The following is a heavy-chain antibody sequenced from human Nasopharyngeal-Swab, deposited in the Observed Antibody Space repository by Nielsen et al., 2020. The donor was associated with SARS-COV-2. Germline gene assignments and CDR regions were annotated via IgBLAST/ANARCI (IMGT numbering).Heavy chain of an antibody. Sequence: VRQAPGKGLVWVSHVNADGSTTTYADSVKGRFTISRVNAKNTLYLQMDDLRAEDTAVYYCVRMGDYTWNGFDIWGQGTMVTVSS. CDR3: VRMGDYTWNGFDI. CDR2: VNADGSTT. J-gene: IGHJ3*02. V-gene: IGHV3-74*01. D-gene: IGHD1-26*01.